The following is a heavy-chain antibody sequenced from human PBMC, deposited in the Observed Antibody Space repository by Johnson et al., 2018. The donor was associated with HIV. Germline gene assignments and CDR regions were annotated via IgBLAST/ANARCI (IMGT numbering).Heavy chain of an antibody. D-gene: IGHD4/OR15-4a*01. CDR2: IWYDGINK. CDR1: GFTFSSYA. CDR3: AKDRWVGVGAAFDI. Sequence: QVLLVESGGNVVRPGGSLRLSCTASGFTFSSYAMHWVRQAPGKGLEWVAVIWYDGINKYFADSVKGRFTISRDNSKNTLYLQMNSLRAEDTAVYYCAKDRWVGVGAAFDIWGQGTVVTVSS. V-gene: IGHV3-33*06. J-gene: IGHJ3*02.